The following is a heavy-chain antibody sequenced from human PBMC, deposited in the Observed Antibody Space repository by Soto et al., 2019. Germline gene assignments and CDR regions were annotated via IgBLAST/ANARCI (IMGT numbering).Heavy chain of an antibody. CDR1: GFSLSNARMG. CDR2: IFSNDEK. J-gene: IGHJ6*02. Sequence: QVTLKESGPVLVKPTETLTLTCTVSGFSLSNARMGVSWVRQPPGKALEWLAHIFSNDEKSYSTSLKSRLTIYKDTSKSQVVLTMPNMDPVDTATYYCARVEWDHYYYYYGMDVWGQGTTVTVSS. V-gene: IGHV2-26*01. D-gene: IGHD1-26*01. CDR3: ARVEWDHYYYYYGMDV.